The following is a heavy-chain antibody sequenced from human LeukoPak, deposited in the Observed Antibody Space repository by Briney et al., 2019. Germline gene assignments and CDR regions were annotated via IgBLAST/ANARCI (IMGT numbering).Heavy chain of an antibody. CDR2: IIPIFGTA. Sequence: SLKASCKASGGTFSSYAISRVRQAPRQGLEWMVGIIPIFGTANYAPTFQGGVPFTADESTSIAYMELSSLRSEETAVDYCARVDIEYCSSTSCYTRIGDWFDPWGQGTLVTVSS. J-gene: IGHJ5*02. D-gene: IGHD2-2*02. CDR3: ARVDIEYCSSTSCYTRIGDWFDP. CDR1: GGTFSSYA. V-gene: IGHV1-69*01.